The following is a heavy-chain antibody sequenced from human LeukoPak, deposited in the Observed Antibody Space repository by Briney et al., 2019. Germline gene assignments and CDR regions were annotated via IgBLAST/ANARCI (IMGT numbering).Heavy chain of an antibody. CDR3: ARQMAAVVFDP. CDR1: GGSISSSSYY. CDR2: LYYSGST. J-gene: IGHJ5*02. Sequence: PSETLSLTCTVSGGSISSSSYYWGWIRPPPGKGLEWSGSLYYSGSTYYHPSHKSRVPISVDTSKNQFPLKLGPVAAADAAVYYCARQMAAVVFDPWGQGTLVTVSP. D-gene: IGHD5-24*01. V-gene: IGHV4-39*01.